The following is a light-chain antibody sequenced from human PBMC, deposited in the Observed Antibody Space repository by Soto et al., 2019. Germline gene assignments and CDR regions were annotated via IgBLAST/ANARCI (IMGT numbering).Light chain of an antibody. V-gene: IGLV2-14*01. J-gene: IGLJ2*01. Sequence: QSALTQPASVSGSPGQSITISCTGTSSDVGGYDYVSWYQQHPGKAPKVMIYEVSNRPSGVSNRFSGSKSGNTASLTISGLQAEDEADYYCSSYASSSTVVFGGGTKLTAL. CDR1: SSDVGGYDY. CDR3: SSYASSSTVV. CDR2: EVS.